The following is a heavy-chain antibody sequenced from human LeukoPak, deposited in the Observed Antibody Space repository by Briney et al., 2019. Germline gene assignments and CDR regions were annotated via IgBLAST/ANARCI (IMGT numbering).Heavy chain of an antibody. Sequence: SETLSLTGTVSGGSIISYYGSWIRQPPGKGLEWIGYIYYSGSTNYNPSLKSRVTISVDTSKNQFSLKLSSVTAADTAVYYCARDHYDILTGYSHLGYWGQGTLVTVSS. D-gene: IGHD3-9*01. CDR1: GGSIISYY. V-gene: IGHV4-59*01. CDR3: ARDHYDILTGYSHLGY. CDR2: IYYSGST. J-gene: IGHJ4*02.